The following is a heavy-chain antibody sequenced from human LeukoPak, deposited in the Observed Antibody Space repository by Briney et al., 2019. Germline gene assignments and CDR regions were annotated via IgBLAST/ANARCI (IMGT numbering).Heavy chain of an antibody. V-gene: IGHV3-23*01. Sequence: PGGSLRLSCAASGFTFRNYAMSWVRQAPGKGLEWVSAISGGGTTTYYADSVKGRFTVSRDNSKNMLYLQMHSLGAEDTAVYYCSNGETEAEALTLVYWGQGTLVTVSS. CDR3: SNGETEAEALTLVY. J-gene: IGHJ4*02. D-gene: IGHD3-10*01. CDR1: GFTFRNYA. CDR2: ISGGGTTT.